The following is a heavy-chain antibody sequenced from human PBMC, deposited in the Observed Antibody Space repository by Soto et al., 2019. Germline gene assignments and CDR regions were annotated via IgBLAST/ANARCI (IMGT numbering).Heavy chain of an antibody. Sequence: QVQLVQSGAEMNKRGSSVKVSCKSSGGTFSTYAISWVRQAPGQGLDWMGGIIPIFGTANYAQKFQGRVTITADESTTTAYMELISLRSEDTAVYYCARDEMVVATGSRTWHYYYGMDVWGQGTTVTVSS. D-gene: IGHD2-15*01. CDR1: GGTFSTYA. CDR3: ARDEMVVATGSRTWHYYYGMDV. J-gene: IGHJ6*02. CDR2: IIPIFGTA. V-gene: IGHV1-69*12.